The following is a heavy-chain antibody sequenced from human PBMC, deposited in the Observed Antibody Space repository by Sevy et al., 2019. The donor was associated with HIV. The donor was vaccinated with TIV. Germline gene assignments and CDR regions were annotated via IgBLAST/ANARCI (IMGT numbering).Heavy chain of an antibody. CDR1: GFTFSSYA. J-gene: IGHJ4*02. D-gene: IGHD5-18*01. Sequence: GGSLRLSCAASGFTFSSYAMHWVRQAPGKGREWVAVISYDGSNKYYGDSVKGRFTIARDNSKNTLYLQMNSLRAEDTAVYYFARDGVGYTAMGPFDYWGQGTLVTVSS. V-gene: IGHV3-30-3*01. CDR3: ARDGVGYTAMGPFDY. CDR2: ISYDGSNK.